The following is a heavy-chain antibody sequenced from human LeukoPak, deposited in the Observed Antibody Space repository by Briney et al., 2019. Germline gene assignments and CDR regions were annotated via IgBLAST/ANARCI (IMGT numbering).Heavy chain of an antibody. CDR1: GDSVSSNSAA. CDR3: ARANGPTDYDYVWGTYGGAFDI. CDR2: TYYKSKWYN. V-gene: IGHV6-1*01. Sequence: SQTLSLTCAVSGDSVSSNSAAWHWVRQSPSRGLEWLGRTYYKSKWYNDYALSVKSRITINPDTSENQFSLHLNSVAPEDTAVYYCARANGPTDYDYVWGTYGGAFDIWGQGTMVTVSS. J-gene: IGHJ3*02. D-gene: IGHD3-16*01.